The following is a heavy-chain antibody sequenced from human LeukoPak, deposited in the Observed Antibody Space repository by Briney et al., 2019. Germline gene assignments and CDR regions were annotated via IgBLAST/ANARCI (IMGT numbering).Heavy chain of an antibody. CDR2: IIPIFGTA. Sequence: EAPVKVSCKASGGTFSSYAISWVRQAPGQGLEWMGGIIPIFGTANYAQKFQGRVTITADESTSTAYMELSSLRSEDTAVYYCARVTGGQWLLLMYNWFDPWGQGTLVTVSS. CDR1: GGTFSSYA. V-gene: IGHV1-69*13. D-gene: IGHD3-22*01. CDR3: ARVTGGQWLLLMYNWFDP. J-gene: IGHJ5*02.